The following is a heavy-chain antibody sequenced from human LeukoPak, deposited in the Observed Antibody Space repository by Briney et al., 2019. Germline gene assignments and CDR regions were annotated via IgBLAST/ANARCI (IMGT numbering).Heavy chain of an antibody. CDR2: IAPNSGGT. CDR1: GCTFTGYY. J-gene: IGHJ4*02. Sequence: ASVKVSCTASGCTFTGYYMHWVRQAPGQGLEWMGRIAPNSGGTNYAQKFQGRVTMTRDTSISTAYMELSRLRSDDTAVYYCASIDIVVVVAATPHWGQGTLVTVSS. CDR3: ASIDIVVVVAATPH. D-gene: IGHD2-15*01. V-gene: IGHV1-2*06.